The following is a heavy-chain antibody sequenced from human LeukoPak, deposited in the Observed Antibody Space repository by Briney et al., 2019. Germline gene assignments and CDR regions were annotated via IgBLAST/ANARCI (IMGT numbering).Heavy chain of an antibody. D-gene: IGHD4-17*01. CDR2: INHSGST. V-gene: IGHV4-34*01. J-gene: IGHJ4*02. Sequence: SETLSLTCAVYGGSFSGYYWSWIRQPPGKGLEWIGEINHSGSTNYNPSLKSRVSMSGDTSKNQVSLKLRSVTAADTAVYYCARDPTTVTTIFDSWGQGTLVTVSS. CDR1: GGSFSGYY. CDR3: ARDPTTVTTIFDS.